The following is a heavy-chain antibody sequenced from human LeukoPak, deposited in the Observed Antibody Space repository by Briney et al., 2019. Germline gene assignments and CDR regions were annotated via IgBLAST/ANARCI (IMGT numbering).Heavy chain of an antibody. D-gene: IGHD2-2*02. CDR2: INPSGGST. CDR1: GYTFTSYY. Sequence: ASVKVSCKASGYTFTSYYMHWVRQAPGQGLEWMGIINPSGGSTSYAQKFQGRLTMTRDTSTSTVYMELSSLRSEDTAVYYCAIQGLLGAKNPDRRYCSSNSCYRGPYYYYYYMDVWGKGTTVTVSS. V-gene: IGHV1-46*03. CDR3: AIQGLLGAKNPDRRYCSSNSCYRGPYYYYYYMDV. J-gene: IGHJ6*03.